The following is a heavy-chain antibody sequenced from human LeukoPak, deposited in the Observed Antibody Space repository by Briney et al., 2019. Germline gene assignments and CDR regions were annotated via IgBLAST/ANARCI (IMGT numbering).Heavy chain of an antibody. V-gene: IGHV3-66*01. CDR2: IYSGGST. CDR1: GFTVSNNF. J-gene: IGHJ4*02. D-gene: IGHD6-19*01. CDR3: AREGTSGWSRFDY. Sequence: GGSLRLSCAASGFTVSNNFMSWVRQAPGKGLEWVSVIYSGGSTNYADSVKGRFTISRDVSKNMLYLQMNSLRAEDTAVYYCAREGTSGWSRFDYWGQGTLVTVSS.